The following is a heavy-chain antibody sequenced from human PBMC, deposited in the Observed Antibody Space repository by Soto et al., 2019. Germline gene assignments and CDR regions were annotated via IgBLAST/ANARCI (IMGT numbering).Heavy chain of an antibody. CDR2: ISSSSSTI. V-gene: IGHV3-48*01. Sequence: GGSLRLSCAASGFTFSSYSMNWVRQAPGKGLEWVSYISSSSSTIYYADSVKGRFTISRDNAKNSLYLQMNSLRAEDTAVYYCAREQLEPTPPARYYYYMDVWGKGTTVTVSS. CDR1: GFTFSSYS. J-gene: IGHJ6*03. D-gene: IGHD6-13*01. CDR3: AREQLEPTPPARYYYYMDV.